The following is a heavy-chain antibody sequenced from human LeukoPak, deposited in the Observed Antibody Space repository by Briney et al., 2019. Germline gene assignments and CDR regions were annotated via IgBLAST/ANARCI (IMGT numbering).Heavy chain of an antibody. CDR1: GFTFGSYV. V-gene: IGHV3-20*04. Sequence: GGSLILSCEASGFTFGSYVMSWVRQAPGKGLEWVSTINWNGGSTGYADSVKGRFTISRDNDKNSLFLRMNSLRAEDTAFYYCAREDYNWNDYYYYGMDVWGQGTTVTVSS. CDR2: INWNGGST. D-gene: IGHD1-20*01. J-gene: IGHJ6*02. CDR3: AREDYNWNDYYYYGMDV.